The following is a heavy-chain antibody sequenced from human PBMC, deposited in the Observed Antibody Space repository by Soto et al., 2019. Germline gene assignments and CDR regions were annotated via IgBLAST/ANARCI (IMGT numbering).Heavy chain of an antibody. CDR3: AREDYYDSSGYYGADY. V-gene: IGHV1-18*01. CDR2: ISAYNGNT. J-gene: IGHJ4*02. CDR1: GYTFTSYG. D-gene: IGHD3-22*01. Sequence: QVQLVPSGAEVKKPGASVKVSCKASGYTFTSYGISWVRQAPGQGLEWMGGISAYNGNTNYAQKLQGRVTMTTDTSTSTAYRELRSLRSDDTAVYYCAREDYYDSSGYYGADYCGQGTLVTVSS.